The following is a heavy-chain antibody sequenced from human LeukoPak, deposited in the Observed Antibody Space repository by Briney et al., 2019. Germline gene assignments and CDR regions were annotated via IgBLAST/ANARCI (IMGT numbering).Heavy chain of an antibody. V-gene: IGHV1-3*01. D-gene: IGHD1-26*01. CDR1: GYTFTRYA. Sequence: ASVKVSCKASGYTFTRYAMHWVRQAPGQRLEWMGLINVGNGDTKYSQKFQGRVSITRDRTASTAYMEVSSLTSEDTAVYYCARDGATEGYYYFDSWGQGTLVTVSS. CDR3: ARDGATEGYYYFDS. J-gene: IGHJ4*02. CDR2: INVGNGDT.